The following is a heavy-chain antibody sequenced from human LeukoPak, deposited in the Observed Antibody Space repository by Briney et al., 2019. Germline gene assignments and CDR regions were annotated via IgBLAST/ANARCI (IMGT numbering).Heavy chain of an antibody. V-gene: IGHV1-69*05. CDR2: IIPIFATT. CDR3: ARNEGYSYGYPLDY. D-gene: IGHD5-18*01. Sequence: ASVKVSCKAPGGTFNNYAIGWVRQAPGQGLEWMGGIIPIFATTNYAQKFQGRVTVTTDESTNTAYMELSSLRSEDTAVYYCARNEGYSYGYPLDYWGQGTLVTVSS. J-gene: IGHJ4*02. CDR1: GGTFNNYA.